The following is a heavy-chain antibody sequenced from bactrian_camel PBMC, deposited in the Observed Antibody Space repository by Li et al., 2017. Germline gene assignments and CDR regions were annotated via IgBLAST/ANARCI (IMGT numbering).Heavy chain of an antibody. V-gene: IGHV3S6*01. CDR1: EITDSTKW. CDR3: AAGPYSDSPYGGQIHEGDFGY. D-gene: IGHD4*01. J-gene: IGHJ6*01. Sequence: HVQLVESGGGSVQTGGSLRLSCTASEITDSTKWMGWFRQAPGKEREGVAGTDRAGRGTYYADSVKGRFTISQDNAKNTMYLQMNSLKPEDTAIYYCAAGPYSDSPYGGQIHEGDFGYFGQGTQVTVS. CDR2: TDRAGRGT.